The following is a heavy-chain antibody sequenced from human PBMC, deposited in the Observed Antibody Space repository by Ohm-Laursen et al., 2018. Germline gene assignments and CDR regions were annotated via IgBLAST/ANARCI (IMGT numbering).Heavy chain of an antibody. CDR1: GFTFSSYW. CDR3: TRAYKGWYFDL. J-gene: IGHJ2*01. D-gene: IGHD5-24*01. V-gene: IGHV3-74*01. Sequence: SLRLSCAASGFTFSSYWMHWVRQAPGKGLVWVSHINSDGSTTSYADSVKGRFTISRDNAENTLYLQMNSLRAEDTAVYYCTRAYKGWYFDLWGRGTLVTVSS. CDR2: INSDGSTT.